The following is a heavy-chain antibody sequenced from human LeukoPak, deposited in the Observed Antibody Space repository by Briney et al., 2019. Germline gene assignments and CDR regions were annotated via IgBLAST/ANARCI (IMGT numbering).Heavy chain of an antibody. CDR1: GGTFSSYA. D-gene: IGHD6-19*01. V-gene: IGHV1-69*04. Sequence: SVKVSSKASGGTFSSYAISWVRQAPGQGLEWMGRIIPILGIANYAQKFQGRVTITADKSTSTAYMELSSLRSEDTAVYYCASTPSSGWWPRFDYWSQGTLVTVSS. J-gene: IGHJ4*02. CDR3: ASTPSSGWWPRFDY. CDR2: IIPILGIA.